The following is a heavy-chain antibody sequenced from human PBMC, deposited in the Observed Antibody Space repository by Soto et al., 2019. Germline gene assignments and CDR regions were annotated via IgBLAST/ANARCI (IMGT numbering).Heavy chain of an antibody. Sequence: SGPTLVNPTQTLTLTCTFSGFSLSTSGVGVGWIRQPPGKALEWLALIYWDDDNRYSPSLQSRLTITKDTSKNQVVLTMTNMDPVDTATYYCAVLIEFRSSSLFDYWGQGTLVTVSS. D-gene: IGHD6-6*01. CDR3: AVLIEFRSSSLFDY. CDR1: GFSLSTSGVG. V-gene: IGHV2-5*02. J-gene: IGHJ4*02. CDR2: IYWDDDN.